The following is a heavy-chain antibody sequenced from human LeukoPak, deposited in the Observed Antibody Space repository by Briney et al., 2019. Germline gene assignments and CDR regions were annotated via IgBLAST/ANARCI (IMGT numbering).Heavy chain of an antibody. CDR3: AGGSTSAYYYYMDV. D-gene: IGHD2-2*01. V-gene: IGHV4-61*02. CDR2: IYTSGST. CDR1: DGSISSALYY. Sequence: SETLSLTCTVSDGSISSALYYWSWIRQPAGKGLEWIGRIYTSGSTNYNPSLKSRVTMSVDTSKNQFSLKLSSVTAADTAVYYCAGGSTSAYYYYMDVWGKGTTVTVSS. J-gene: IGHJ6*03.